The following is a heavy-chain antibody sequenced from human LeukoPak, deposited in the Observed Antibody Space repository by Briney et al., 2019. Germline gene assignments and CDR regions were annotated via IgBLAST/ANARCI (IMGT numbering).Heavy chain of an antibody. V-gene: IGHV4-39*07. D-gene: IGHD3-10*01. J-gene: IGHJ4*02. CDR2: IYYSGST. Sequence: SETLSLTCTVSGGSISSSSYYWGWIRQPPGKGLEWIGSIYYSGSTYYNPSLKSRVTISVDTSKNQFSLKLSSVTAADTAVYYCARDGANYYGSGSYYIDYWGQGTLVTVSS. CDR3: ARDGANYYGSGSYYIDY. CDR1: GGSISSSSYY.